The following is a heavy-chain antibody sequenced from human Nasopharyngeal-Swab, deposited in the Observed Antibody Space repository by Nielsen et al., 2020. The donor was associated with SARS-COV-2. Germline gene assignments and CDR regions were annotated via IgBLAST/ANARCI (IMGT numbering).Heavy chain of an antibody. CDR2: ISGSDYNT. J-gene: IGHJ6*02. D-gene: IGHD5-12*01. CDR1: GFTFRSYA. V-gene: IGHV3-23*01. Sequence: GESLKISCAASGFTFRSYAISWVRQAPGKGLEWVSVISGSDYNTYYADSVKGRFTISRDNSKHTVNLQMNSLRAEDTAIYYCAKDRDSGDDSDDYYHYYGMDVWGQGTTVTVSS. CDR3: AKDRDSGDDSDDYYHYYGMDV.